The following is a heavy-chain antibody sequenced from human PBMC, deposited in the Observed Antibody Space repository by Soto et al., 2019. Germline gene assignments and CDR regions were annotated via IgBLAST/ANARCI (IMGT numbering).Heavy chain of an antibody. J-gene: IGHJ5*02. V-gene: IGHV4-59*02. CDR3: ARGIFKSSWFDP. D-gene: IGHD3-9*01. Sequence: SDSMYIRCTVSGGSVSSYYWSWIRQHPGKGLEWIGYIYYSGSTNYNPSLKSRVTISVDTSKNQFSLKLSSVTAADTAVYYCARGIFKSSWFDPWGQGTLVTVSS. CDR2: IYYSGST. CDR1: GGSVSSYY.